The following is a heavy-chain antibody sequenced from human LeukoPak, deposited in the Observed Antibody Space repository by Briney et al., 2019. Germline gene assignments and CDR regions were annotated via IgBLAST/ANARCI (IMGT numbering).Heavy chain of an antibody. J-gene: IGHJ4*02. CDR2: INPNSGGT. CDR3: ARDTGFPFFDY. V-gene: IGHV1-2*02. CDR1: GYTFIDYY. Sequence: ASVKVSCKASGYTFIDYYIHWVRQAPGQGLEWMGWINPNSGGTQYAQKFQGRVTMTRDRSISTSYMELSRLTSDDTAVYYCARDTGFPFFDYWGQGSLVTVSS.